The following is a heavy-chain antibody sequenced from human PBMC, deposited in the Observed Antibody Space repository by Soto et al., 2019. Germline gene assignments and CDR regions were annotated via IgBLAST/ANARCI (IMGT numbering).Heavy chain of an antibody. CDR3: ARGNGLTTVTTN. J-gene: IGHJ4*02. CDR2: MNPNSGNT. CDR1: GYTFPSYD. Sequence: QVQLVQSGAEVKKPGASVKVSCKAPGYTFPSYDINWVRQATGQGLEWMGWMNPNSGNTGYAQRFQGRVTMTRNTSISTAYMELSSLRSEDTAVYYCARGNGLTTVTTNWGQGPLVTVSS. D-gene: IGHD4-4*01. V-gene: IGHV1-8*01.